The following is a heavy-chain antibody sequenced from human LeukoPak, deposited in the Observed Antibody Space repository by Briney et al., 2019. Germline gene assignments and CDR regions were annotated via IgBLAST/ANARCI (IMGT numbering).Heavy chain of an antibody. CDR3: ARAGSSYCSSTSCHPFDY. D-gene: IGHD2-2*01. CDR2: INPSGGST. V-gene: IGHV1-46*01. Sequence: ASVKVSCKASGYTFTSYYMHWVRQAPGQGLEWMGIINPSGGSTSYAQKFQGRVTMTRDTSTSTVYMELSSLRSEDTAVYYCARAGSSYCSSTSCHPFDYWGQGTLVTVSS. CDR1: GYTFTSYY. J-gene: IGHJ4*02.